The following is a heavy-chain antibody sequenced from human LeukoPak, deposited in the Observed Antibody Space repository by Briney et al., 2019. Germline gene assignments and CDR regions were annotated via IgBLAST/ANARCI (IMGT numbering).Heavy chain of an antibody. V-gene: IGHV4-59*01. D-gene: IGHD3-22*01. CDR1: GGSISSYY. CDR3: ARLPDHYDSSGYY. Sequence: PSETLSLTCTVSGGSISSYYWSWIRQPPGKGLEWIGYIYYSGSTNYNPSLKSRVTISVDTSKNQLSLKLSSVTAADTAVYYCARLPDHYDSSGYYWGQGTLVTVSS. J-gene: IGHJ4*02. CDR2: IYYSGST.